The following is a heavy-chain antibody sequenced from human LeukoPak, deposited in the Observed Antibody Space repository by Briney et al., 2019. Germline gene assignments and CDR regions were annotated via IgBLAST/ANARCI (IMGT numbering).Heavy chain of an antibody. CDR2: IYSGGST. Sequence: GGSLRLSCAASGFTVSSNYMSWVRQAPGKGLEWVSVIYSGGSTYYADSVKGRLTISRDNSKNTLYLQMKSLRAEDTAVYYCASERGYSYGAFDYWGQGTLVTVSS. J-gene: IGHJ4*02. CDR3: ASERGYSYGAFDY. V-gene: IGHV3-66*01. D-gene: IGHD5-18*01. CDR1: GFTVSSNY.